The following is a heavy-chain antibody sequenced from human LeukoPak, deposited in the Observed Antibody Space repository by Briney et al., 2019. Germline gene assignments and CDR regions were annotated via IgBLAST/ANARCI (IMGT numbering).Heavy chain of an antibody. J-gene: IGHJ3*02. Sequence: ASVKVSCKASGYTFTSYGISWVRQAPGQGLEWMGWISAYNGNTNYAQKLQGRVTMTTDTSTSTAYMELSSLRSEDTAVYYCARRFGELLSHAFDIWGQGTMVTVSS. V-gene: IGHV1-18*01. D-gene: IGHD3-10*01. CDR3: ARRFGELLSHAFDI. CDR1: GYTFTSYG. CDR2: ISAYNGNT.